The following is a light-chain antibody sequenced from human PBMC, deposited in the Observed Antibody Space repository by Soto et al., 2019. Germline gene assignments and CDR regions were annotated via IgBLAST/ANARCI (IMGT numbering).Light chain of an antibody. CDR1: QYISTY. J-gene: IGKJ1*01. CDR2: DAS. Sequence: EIVLTQSPATLSLSPGERATLSCRASQYISTYLLWYQQKPGQAPRLLIYDASNRATGIPARFSGSGSGTDFTLTISSLQSEDFAVYYCQQYNNWPRTFGQGTKVDIK. V-gene: IGKV3-11*01. CDR3: QQYNNWPRT.